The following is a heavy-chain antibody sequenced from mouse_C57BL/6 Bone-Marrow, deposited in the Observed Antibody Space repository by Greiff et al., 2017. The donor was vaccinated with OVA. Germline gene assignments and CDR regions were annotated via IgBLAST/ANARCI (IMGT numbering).Heavy chain of an antibody. Sequence: QVQLQQPGAELVMPGASVKLSCKASGYTFTSYWMHWVKQRPGQGLEWIGEIDPSDSYTNYNQKFKGKSTLTVDKSSSTAYMQLISLTSEDSAVYYWARGVVAKDYWGQGTTLTVSS. CDR1: GYTFTSYW. J-gene: IGHJ2*01. CDR2: IDPSDSYT. V-gene: IGHV1-69*01. D-gene: IGHD1-1*01. CDR3: ARGVVAKDY.